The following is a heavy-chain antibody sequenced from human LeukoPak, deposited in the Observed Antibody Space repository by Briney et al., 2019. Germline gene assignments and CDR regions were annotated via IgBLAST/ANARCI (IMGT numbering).Heavy chain of an antibody. CDR2: ITDSGDTV. V-gene: IGHV3-11*01. D-gene: IGHD5-24*01. J-gene: IGHJ5*02. CDR1: GFTFSD. Sequence: PGGSLRLSCAASGFTFSDMSWIRQAPGEGLEWVSYITDSGDTVSYADSMKGRFTISRDNAKNSLYLQMNSLRADDTAVYYCARTPWLQLEFWFDTWGQGIRVTVSS. CDR3: ARTPWLQLEFWFDT.